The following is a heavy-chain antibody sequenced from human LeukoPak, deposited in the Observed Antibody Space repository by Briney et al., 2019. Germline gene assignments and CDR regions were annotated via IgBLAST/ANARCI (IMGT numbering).Heavy chain of an antibody. CDR1: GGSISSYY. CDR3: ARDDGSGSYRFDY. CDR2: IYYSGST. D-gene: IGHD3-10*01. Sequence: PSETLSLTCTVSGGSISSYYWSWIRQPPGKGLEWIGYIYYSGSTNYNPSLKSRVTISVNTSKNQFSLKLSSVTAADTAVYYCARDDGSGSYRFDYWGQGTLVTVSS. J-gene: IGHJ4*02. V-gene: IGHV4-59*01.